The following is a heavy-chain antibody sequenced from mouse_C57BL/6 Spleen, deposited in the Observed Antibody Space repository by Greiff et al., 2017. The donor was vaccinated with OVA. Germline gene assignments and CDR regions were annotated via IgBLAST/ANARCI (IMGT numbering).Heavy chain of an antibody. V-gene: IGHV1-69*01. CDR2: IDPSDSYT. Sequence: QVQLQQPGAELVMPGASVKLSCKASGYTFTSYWMHWVKQRPGQGLEWIGEIDPSDSYTNYNQKFKGKSTLTVDKSSSTAYMQLSSLTSEDSAVYYCARSVSNPYYFDYWGQGTTLTVSS. CDR3: ARSVSNPYYFDY. CDR1: GYTFTSYW. D-gene: IGHD2-5*01. J-gene: IGHJ2*01.